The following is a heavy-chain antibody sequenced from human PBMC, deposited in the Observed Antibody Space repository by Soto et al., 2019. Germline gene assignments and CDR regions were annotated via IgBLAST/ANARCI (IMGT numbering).Heavy chain of an antibody. D-gene: IGHD3-22*01. CDR1: GYTFTSYY. V-gene: IGHV1-46*01. CDR3: ARVSYYYDSSGYHFDY. J-gene: IGHJ4*02. CDR2: INPSGGST. Sequence: ASVKVSCKASGYTFTSYYMHWVRQAPGQGLEWMGIINPSGGSTSYAQKFQGRVTMTRDTSTSTVYMELSSLRSEDTAVYYCARVSYYYDSSGYHFDYWGQGTLVTVSS.